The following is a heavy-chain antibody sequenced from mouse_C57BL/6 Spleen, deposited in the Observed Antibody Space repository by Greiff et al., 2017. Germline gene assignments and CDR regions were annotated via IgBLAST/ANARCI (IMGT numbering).Heavy chain of an antibody. J-gene: IGHJ4*01. CDR2: IYPGDGDT. Sequence: QVQLQQSGPELVKPGASVKISCKASGYAFSSSWMNWVKQRPGKGLEWIGRIYPGDGDTNYNGKFKGKATLTADKSSSTAYMQLISLTSEDSAVSACANSDSGSSFDAMDYWGQGTSVTVSS. V-gene: IGHV1-82*01. D-gene: IGHD1-1*01. CDR1: GYAFSSSW. CDR3: ANSDSGSSFDAMDY.